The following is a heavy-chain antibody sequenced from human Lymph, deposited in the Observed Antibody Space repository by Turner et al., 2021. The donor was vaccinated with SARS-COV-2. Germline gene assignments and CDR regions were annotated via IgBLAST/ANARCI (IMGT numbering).Heavy chain of an antibody. CDR2: LDPEDGDT. CDR1: GYTLTELS. D-gene: IGHD6-19*01. J-gene: IGHJ4*02. V-gene: IGHV1-24*01. CDR3: AIGSSKPQWLDLFWY. Sequence: QVQLVQSGAEVRKPGASVKVSCKVSGYTLTELSMHWVRQAPGKGLEWMGGLDPEDGDTTYAQKFQGRVTMTEDTSTDTPYMELSSLRSEDTAVYYCAIGSSKPQWLDLFWYWGQGTLVTVSS.